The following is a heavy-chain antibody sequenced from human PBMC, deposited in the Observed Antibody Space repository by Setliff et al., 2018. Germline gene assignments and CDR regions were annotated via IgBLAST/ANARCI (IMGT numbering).Heavy chain of an antibody. CDR1: SGSINSGDYY. Sequence: SETLSLTCTVSSGSINSGDYYWSWIRQPPGKGLERIGYIYHSGSTYYNPSLKSRVTISVDTSKNQFYLKLSSVTAADTAVYYCATSSLLWFGELSRWGQGTLVTVSS. J-gene: IGHJ4*02. CDR2: IYHSGST. D-gene: IGHD3-10*01. V-gene: IGHV4-30-4*01. CDR3: ATSSLLWFGELSR.